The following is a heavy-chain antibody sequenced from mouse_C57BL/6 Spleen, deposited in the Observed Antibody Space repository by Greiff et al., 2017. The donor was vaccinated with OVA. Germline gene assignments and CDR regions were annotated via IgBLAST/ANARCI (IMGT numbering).Heavy chain of an antibody. V-gene: IGHV1-85*01. Sequence: QVQLQQSGPELVKPGASVKLSCKASGYTFTSYDINWVKQRPGQGLEWIGWIYPRDGSTKYNEKFKGKATLTVDTSSSTAYMELHSLTSEDSAVYFCARGRNYYGSPRYFDVWGTGTTVTVSS. J-gene: IGHJ1*03. D-gene: IGHD1-1*01. CDR3: ARGRNYYGSPRYFDV. CDR2: IYPRDGST. CDR1: GYTFTSYD.